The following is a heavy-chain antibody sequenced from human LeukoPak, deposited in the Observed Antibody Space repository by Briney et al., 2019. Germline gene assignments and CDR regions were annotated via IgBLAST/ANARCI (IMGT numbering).Heavy chain of an antibody. V-gene: IGHV4-59*01. Sequence: SETLSLTCTVSGGSISSYYWSWIRQPPGKGLEWIGYIYYSGSTNYNPSLKSRVTISVDTSKNQFSLKLSSVTAADTAVYYCARGGGQQRLNWFDPWGQGTLVTVSS. J-gene: IGHJ5*02. CDR2: IYYSGST. CDR1: GGSISSYY. CDR3: ARGGGQQRLNWFDP. D-gene: IGHD6-13*01.